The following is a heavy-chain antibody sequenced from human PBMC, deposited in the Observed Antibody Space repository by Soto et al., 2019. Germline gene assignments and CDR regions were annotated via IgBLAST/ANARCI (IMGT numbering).Heavy chain of an antibody. Sequence: GEALKISCKGSGYSFTSYLISWVRPMPGKGLEWMGRIDPSESYTNYSPSFQGHVTISADNSISTAYLQWSILKAPVSAMDDCSRRPLRAVSEYYYYSGMYVWGQGTTVNVSS. CDR2: IDPSESYT. CDR3: SRRPLRAVSEYYYYSGMYV. D-gene: IGHD6-19*01. V-gene: IGHV5-10-1*01. CDR1: GYSFTSYL. J-gene: IGHJ6*02.